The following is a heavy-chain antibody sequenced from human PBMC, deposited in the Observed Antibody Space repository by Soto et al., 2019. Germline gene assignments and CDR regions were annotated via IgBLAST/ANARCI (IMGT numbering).Heavy chain of an antibody. J-gene: IGHJ5*01. V-gene: IGHV4-59*11. Sequence: SETLSLTCTVSGGAISGRYWSWVRQPPGKGLQWIGYIYSTGSANYNPSLKSRVTISIDTSRNQFFLSLTSVTAADTAVYYCVRGGSWYDSWGQGTLVTVSS. CDR2: IYSTGSA. CDR3: VRGGSWYDS. CDR1: GGAISGRY. D-gene: IGHD3-16*01.